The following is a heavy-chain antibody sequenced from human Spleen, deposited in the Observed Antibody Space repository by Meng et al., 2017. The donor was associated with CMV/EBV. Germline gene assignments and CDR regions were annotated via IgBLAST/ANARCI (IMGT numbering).Heavy chain of an antibody. CDR3: ARLVGGIANY. J-gene: IGHJ4*02. CDR2: IYYSGST. Sequence: TCSVSGVSISSNSYYWGWIRQPPGKGLEWIGSIYYSGSTYSNPSLKSRVTISADTSKNQFSLKLRSVTAADTAVYYCARLVGGIANYWGQGTLVTVSS. D-gene: IGHD1-26*01. CDR1: GVSISSNSYY. V-gene: IGHV4-39*01.